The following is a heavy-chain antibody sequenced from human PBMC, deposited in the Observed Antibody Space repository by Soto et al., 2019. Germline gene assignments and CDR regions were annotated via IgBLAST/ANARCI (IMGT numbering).Heavy chain of an antibody. V-gene: IGHV4-31*03. D-gene: IGHD6-19*01. CDR3: ARDRLDAFDI. CDR1: GGSIRSGGYY. J-gene: IGHJ3*02. CDR2: IYYSGST. Sequence: TSETLCLTCSFAGGSIRSGGYYCSWIRQHPGKGLEWIGYIYYSGSTYYNPSLKSRVTISVDTSKNQFSLKLSSVTAADTAVYYCARDRLDAFDIWGQGTMVTVSS.